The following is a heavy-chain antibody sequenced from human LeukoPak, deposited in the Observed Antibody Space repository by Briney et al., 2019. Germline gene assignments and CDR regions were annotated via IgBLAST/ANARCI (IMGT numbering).Heavy chain of an antibody. J-gene: IGHJ4*02. D-gene: IGHD5-18*01. Sequence: GGSLRLSCEGSGFTFNNYAMSWVRQAPGKGPEWVSGISAGGGRTYYADSVKGRFIISRDKTKNTLYLQMKSLRAEDTAVYYCAKCLYSYGPPHFDFWGQGTLVTVSS. CDR2: ISAGGGRT. V-gene: IGHV3-23*01. CDR3: AKCLYSYGPPHFDF. CDR1: GFTFNNYA.